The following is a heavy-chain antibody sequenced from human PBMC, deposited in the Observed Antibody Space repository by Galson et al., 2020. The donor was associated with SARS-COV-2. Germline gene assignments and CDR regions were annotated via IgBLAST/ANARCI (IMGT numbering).Heavy chain of an antibody. CDR2: ISRDNTYV. J-gene: IGHJ4*02. D-gene: IGHD6-19*01. CDR1: GFTFRRYS. V-gene: IGHV3-21*01. CDR3: ARDRGGAVAAPYYCDY. Sequence: NSGGSLRLSCAASGFTFRRYSMNWVRQATGKGLEWVSSISRDNTYVYYADSVKGSFTISRDNAKNSLYLQVNSLRAEDTAVYHCARDRGGAVAAPYYCDYWGQGTLVTVSS.